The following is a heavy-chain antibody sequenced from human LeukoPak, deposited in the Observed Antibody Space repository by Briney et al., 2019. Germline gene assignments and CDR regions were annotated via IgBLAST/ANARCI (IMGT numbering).Heavy chain of an antibody. CDR2: MSYDGSNQ. CDR1: GFTFSSYG. V-gene: IGHV3-30*03. J-gene: IGHJ5*02. CDR3: ARGVAENGNPNYFDP. Sequence: GRSLRLSCAASGFTFSSYGMHWVRQAPGKGLEWVAIMSYDGSNQYYADSVKGRFTISRDNSKSTLYLQMSSLRAEDTAVYSCARGVAENGNPNYFDPWGRGTLVTVSS. D-gene: IGHD6-13*01.